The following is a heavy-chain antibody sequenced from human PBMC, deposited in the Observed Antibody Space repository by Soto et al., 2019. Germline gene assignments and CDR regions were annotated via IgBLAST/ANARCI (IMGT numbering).Heavy chain of an antibody. J-gene: IGHJ4*02. CDR2: TYYSGST. D-gene: IGHD5-18*01. Sequence: SETLSLTCTVSGGSISSGGYYWSWIRQHPGKGLEWIGYTYYSGSTYYNPSLKSRVTISVDTSKNQFSLKLSSVTAADTAVYYCARRVIQLMPYFDYWGQGTLVTVSS. V-gene: IGHV4-31*02. CDR1: GGSISSGGYY. CDR3: ARRVIQLMPYFDY.